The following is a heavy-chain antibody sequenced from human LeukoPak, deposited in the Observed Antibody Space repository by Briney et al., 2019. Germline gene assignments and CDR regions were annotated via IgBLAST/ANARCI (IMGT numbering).Heavy chain of an antibody. CDR1: GYTFTGFY. V-gene: IGHV1-2*02. D-gene: IGHD1-14*01. Sequence: GSVKVSCKASGYTFTGFYIHWVRQAPGQGLELMGWINPNSGGTNYAQKFQDRVTMTRDTSISTAYMELSSLRSDDTAIYYCARPLTTSGWYFDLWGRGTLVTVSS. J-gene: IGHJ2*01. CDR3: ARPLTTSGWYFDL. CDR2: INPNSGGT.